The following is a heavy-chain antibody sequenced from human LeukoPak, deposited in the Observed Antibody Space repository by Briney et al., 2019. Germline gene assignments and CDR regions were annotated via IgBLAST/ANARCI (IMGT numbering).Heavy chain of an antibody. CDR2: ISGSGGST. CDR3: AKPWSSGSYRDAFDI. Sequence: PGGSLRLSCAASGFTFSSYAMSWVRQAPGKGLEWVSAISGSGGSTYYADSVKGRFTISRDNSTNTLYLQMNSLRAEDTAVYYCAKPWSSGSYRDAFDIWGQGTMVTVSS. D-gene: IGHD1-26*01. J-gene: IGHJ3*02. V-gene: IGHV3-23*01. CDR1: GFTFSSYA.